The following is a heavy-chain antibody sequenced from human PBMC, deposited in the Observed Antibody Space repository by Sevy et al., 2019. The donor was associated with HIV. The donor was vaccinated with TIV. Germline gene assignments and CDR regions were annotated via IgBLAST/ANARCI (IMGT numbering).Heavy chain of an antibody. Sequence: ASVKVSCQSSGYNFNIYTIHWVRQARGQGLEWVGRISPYDGDTDYAHNFHGRVSLTMDTSTSTAYLGLTSLRSDDTAVYFCTRDTWELPTGIAYYYSGMDVWGQGTTVTVSS. CDR3: TRDTWELPTGIAYYYSGMDV. CDR1: GYNFNIYT. CDR2: ISPYDGDT. J-gene: IGHJ6*02. D-gene: IGHD1-26*01. V-gene: IGHV1-18*01.